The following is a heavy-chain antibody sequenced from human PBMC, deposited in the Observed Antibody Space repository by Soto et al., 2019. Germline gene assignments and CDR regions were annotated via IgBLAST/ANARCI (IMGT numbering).Heavy chain of an antibody. Sequence: GGLMRLPCAVAGFTGRSNYMSRIRQAQGKGLEWISVIYSGGDTYYADSVKVRFTISRDNSKNTLYLQMNSLRLDDTAVYYCARGGGAYCGNDCIRAVDIWGQGTMVTISS. CDR1: GFTGRSNY. CDR3: ARGGGAYCGNDCIRAVDI. CDR2: IYSGGDT. D-gene: IGHD2-21*02. J-gene: IGHJ3*02. V-gene: IGHV3-66*01.